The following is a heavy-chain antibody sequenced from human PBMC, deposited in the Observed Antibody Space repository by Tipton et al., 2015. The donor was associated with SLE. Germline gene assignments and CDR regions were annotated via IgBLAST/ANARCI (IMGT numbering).Heavy chain of an antibody. J-gene: IGHJ6*02. Sequence: TLSLTCTVSGGSISSGVYYWSWIRQHPGKGLEWIGYIYYSGSTYYNPSLKSRLTISVDTSKNQFSLKLSSVTAADTAVYYCARWAAGYYYYYGLDVWGQGTTVTVSS. CDR3: ARWAAGYYYYYGLDV. CDR1: GGSISSGVYY. V-gene: IGHV4-31*03. D-gene: IGHD6-25*01. CDR2: IYYSGST.